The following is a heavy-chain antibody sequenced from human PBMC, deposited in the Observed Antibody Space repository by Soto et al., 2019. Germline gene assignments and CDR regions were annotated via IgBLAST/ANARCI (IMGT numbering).Heavy chain of an antibody. J-gene: IGHJ4*02. CDR2: ISGIGSYT. D-gene: IGHD6-13*01. CDR1: GFTFSNSA. Sequence: EVQLLESGGGLVQSGGSLRLSCAASGFTFSNSAMSWVRQAPGKGLEWGATISGIGSYTYYADSVKGRFTISRDTSKNTLHLQRNSLRAEDTALYYCATLNSGSSSSWGQGTLVTVSS. CDR3: ATLNSGSSSS. V-gene: IGHV3-23*01.